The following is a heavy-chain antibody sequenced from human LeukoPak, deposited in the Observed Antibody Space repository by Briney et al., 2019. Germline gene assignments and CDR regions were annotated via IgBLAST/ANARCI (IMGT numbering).Heavy chain of an antibody. J-gene: IGHJ4*02. CDR2: INTYTGNP. Sequence: ASVKVSCKASGYTFTSYAMNWVRQAPGQGLEWMGWINTYTGNPTYAQGFTGRFVFSLDTSVSTAYLQISSLKAVDTAVYYCARWDYDSSGYALYYFDYWGQGTLVTVSS. CDR1: GYTFTSYA. D-gene: IGHD3-22*01. V-gene: IGHV7-4-1*02. CDR3: ARWDYDSSGYALYYFDY.